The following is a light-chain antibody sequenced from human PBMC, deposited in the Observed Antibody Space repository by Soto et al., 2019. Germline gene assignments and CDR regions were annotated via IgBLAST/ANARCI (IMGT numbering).Light chain of an antibody. CDR1: SSDVGSYNL. CDR3: CSYAGSRTV. J-gene: IGLJ1*01. CDR2: EVS. V-gene: IGLV2-23*02. Sequence: QSALTQPASVSGSPGQSITISCTGTSSDVGSYNLVSWYQQHPGKAPKLMICEVSKRPSGVSNRFSGSKSGNTASLTISGLQAEDEADYYVCSYAGSRTVFGTGTKLTVL.